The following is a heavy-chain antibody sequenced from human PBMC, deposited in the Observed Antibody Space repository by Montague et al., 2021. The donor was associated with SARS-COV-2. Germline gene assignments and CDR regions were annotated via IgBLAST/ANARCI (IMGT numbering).Heavy chain of an antibody. J-gene: IGHJ6*02. CDR2: IDWDGDK. V-gene: IGHV2-70*11. Sequence: PARGKKPQTLTLTCTFSGFSLRTAGTCVSWIRQPPGKAPQWLARIDWDGDKYYSRTLETRVSISTDTAKTQVVLTMTNVDPMDTATYYCARLSGVAPRCYSKGMDVWGQGAAVTVSS. CDR3: ARLSGVAPRCYSKGMDV. CDR1: GFSLRTAGTC. D-gene: IGHD7-27*01.